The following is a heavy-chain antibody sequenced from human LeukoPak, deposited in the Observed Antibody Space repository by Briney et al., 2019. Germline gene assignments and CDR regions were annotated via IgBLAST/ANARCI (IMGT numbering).Heavy chain of an antibody. D-gene: IGHD7-27*01. Sequence: PSETLSLTCTVSGYSISSGYYWGWIRQPPGKGLEWIGSIYHSGSTYYNPSLKSRVTISVDTSKNQFSLKLSSVTAADTAVYYCARANWGSKYYFDYWGQGTLVTVSS. CDR1: GYSISSGYY. J-gene: IGHJ4*02. V-gene: IGHV4-38-2*02. CDR3: ARANWGSKYYFDY. CDR2: IYHSGST.